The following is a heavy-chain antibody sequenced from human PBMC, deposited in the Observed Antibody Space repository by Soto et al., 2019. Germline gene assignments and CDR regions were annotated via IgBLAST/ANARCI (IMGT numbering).Heavy chain of an antibody. CDR2: IKSKRDGGTT. CDR3: TTDKAMIRGVVKRGDY. V-gene: IGHV3-15*07. D-gene: IGHD3-10*01. CDR1: GFTFSNVW. Sequence: EVQLVESGGDLVKPGGSLTLPCAASGFTFSNVWMHWVRQVPGKGLEWVGGIKSKRDGGTTDFAAPVKGRFTMSKDDSKNMINLQMNSLKTEDTAVYYCTTDKAMIRGVVKRGDYWGQGTLVTVSS. J-gene: IGHJ4*02.